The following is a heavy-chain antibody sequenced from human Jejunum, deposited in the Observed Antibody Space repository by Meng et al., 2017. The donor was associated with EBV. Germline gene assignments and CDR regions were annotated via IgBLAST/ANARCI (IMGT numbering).Heavy chain of an antibody. CDR2: IDYRENT. CDR3: ARVDYYDTSGNVDF. J-gene: IGHJ4*02. V-gene: IGHV4-39*01. Sequence: LYRRGAGPGMVKPPETLSLTCPVSRGSISSYTYYWGWIRQPPGKGLEWIGTIDYRENTYYNPSLKSRITISVDTPKNQFSLKLTSMTAADTALYYCARVDYYDTSGNVDFWGQGALVTVSS. CDR1: RGSISSYTYY. D-gene: IGHD3-22*01.